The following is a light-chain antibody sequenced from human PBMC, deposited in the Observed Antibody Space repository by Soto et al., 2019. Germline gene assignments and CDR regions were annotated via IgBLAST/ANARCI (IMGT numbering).Light chain of an antibody. Sequence: EIVMTQSPATLSVSPGEWATLSCRASQSVRSNLAWHQQRPGQAPRLLIYAASTRATGIPARFSGGGSGTEFTLIIDSLQSEDFAVYYCQQYNNWPRTFGQGTKVEIK. CDR3: QQYNNWPRT. J-gene: IGKJ1*01. V-gene: IGKV3-15*01. CDR1: QSVRSN. CDR2: AAS.